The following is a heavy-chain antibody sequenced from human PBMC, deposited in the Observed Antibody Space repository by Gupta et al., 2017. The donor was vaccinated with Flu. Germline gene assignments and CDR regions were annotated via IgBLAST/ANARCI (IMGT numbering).Heavy chain of an antibody. V-gene: IGHV4-4*07. J-gene: IGHJ4*02. CDR2: FYASGGI. CDR3: SSGNYYDSDGYFFDS. Sequence: QVQLQQSGPGLVKPSEPLSLACNVSGGSFSSHYWSWIRQPAGRGLEWIGRFYASGGITYIPSLKSRVSMSFDTSKNQFSLKLTAVTAADTAVYYCSSGNYYDSDGYFFDSWGQGTLVTVSA. D-gene: IGHD3-22*01. CDR1: GGSFSSHY.